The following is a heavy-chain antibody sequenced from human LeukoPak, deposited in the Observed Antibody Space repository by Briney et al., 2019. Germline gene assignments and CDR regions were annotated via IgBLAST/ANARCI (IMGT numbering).Heavy chain of an antibody. CDR3: AREAIVVVPAAIDPLFDY. D-gene: IGHD2-2*02. CDR1: GGSISSSSYY. CDR2: IYYRGNT. V-gene: IGHV4-39*07. Sequence: PSETLSLTCTVSGGSISSSSYYWGWIRQPPGKGLEWIGSIYYRGNTYYNPSLKSRVTISVDTSKNQFSLKLSSVTAADTAVYYCAREAIVVVPAAIDPLFDYWGQGTLVTVSS. J-gene: IGHJ4*02.